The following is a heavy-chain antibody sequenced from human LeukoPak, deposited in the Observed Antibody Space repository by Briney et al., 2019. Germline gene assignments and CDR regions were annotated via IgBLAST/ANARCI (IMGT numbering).Heavy chain of an antibody. CDR1: GFTFSSYS. CDR3: ARDLVPAHYYDSSGYVDY. D-gene: IGHD3-22*01. Sequence: GGSLRLSCAASGFTFSSYSMNWVRQAPGKGLEWVSYISSSSSTIYYADSVKGRFTISRDNAKNSLYLQMNSQRDEDTAVYYCARDLVPAHYYDSSGYVDYWGQGTLVTVSS. CDR2: ISSSSSTI. V-gene: IGHV3-48*02. J-gene: IGHJ4*02.